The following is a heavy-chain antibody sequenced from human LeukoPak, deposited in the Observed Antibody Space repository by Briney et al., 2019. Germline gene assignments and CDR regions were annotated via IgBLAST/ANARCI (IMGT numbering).Heavy chain of an antibody. D-gene: IGHD6-13*01. J-gene: IGHJ4*02. Sequence: PSETLSLTCTVSGGSISSGSYYWSWIRQPAGKGLEWIGRIYTSGSTNYNPSLKSRVTISVDTSKNQFSLKLSSVTAADTAVYYCARDLGWGIAAATGGYWGQGTLVTVSS. CDR1: GGSISSGSYY. V-gene: IGHV4-61*02. CDR2: IYTSGST. CDR3: ARDLGWGIAAATGGY.